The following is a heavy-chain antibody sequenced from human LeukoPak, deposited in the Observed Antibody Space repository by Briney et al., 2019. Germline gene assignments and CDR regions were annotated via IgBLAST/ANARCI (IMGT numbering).Heavy chain of an antibody. CDR2: SSRSGSTI. V-gene: IGHV3-11*01. CDR3: ARPSSSSSVDY. J-gene: IGHJ4*02. CDR1: GFTFSDYY. D-gene: IGHD6-6*01. Sequence: GGSLRLSCAASGFTFSDYYMSWIRQAPVKGLEWVSYSSRSGSTIYYADSVKGRFTISRDNAKNSLYLQMNSLRAEDTAVYYCARPSSSSSVDYWGQGTLVTVSS.